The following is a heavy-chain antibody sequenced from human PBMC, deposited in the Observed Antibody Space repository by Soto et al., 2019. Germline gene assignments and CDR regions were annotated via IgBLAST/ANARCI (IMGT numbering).Heavy chain of an antibody. CDR3: AREFDDSPQAARGY. Sequence: PSETLSLTCAVSGGSIISSNWWSWVRQPPGKGLEWIGEIYHSGSTNYNPSLKSRDTISVDKSKNQFSLKLSSVTAADTAVYYCAREFDDSPQAARGYWGQGTLVTVSS. V-gene: IGHV4-4*02. CDR1: GGSIISSNW. CDR2: IYHSGST. J-gene: IGHJ4*02. D-gene: IGHD3-9*01.